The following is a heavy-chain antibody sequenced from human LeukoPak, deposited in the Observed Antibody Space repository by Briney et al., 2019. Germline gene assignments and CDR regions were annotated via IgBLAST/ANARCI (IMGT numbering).Heavy chain of an antibody. CDR1: GFTFSSYA. Sequence: PGGSLRLSCAASGFTFSSYAMSWVRQAPGKGLEWVSAISGSGGNTYYADSVKGRFTISRDNSKNTLYLQMNSLRAEDTAVYYCAKDLDVGSSSGYPDRDYWGQGTLVTVSS. CDR2: ISGSGGNT. J-gene: IGHJ4*02. V-gene: IGHV3-23*01. D-gene: IGHD3-22*01. CDR3: AKDLDVGSSSGYPDRDY.